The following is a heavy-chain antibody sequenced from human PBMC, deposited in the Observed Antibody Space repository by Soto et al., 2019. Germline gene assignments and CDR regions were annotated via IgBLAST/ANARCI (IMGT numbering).Heavy chain of an antibody. CDR3: ARESRYCSGGSCYFLPGIDY. Sequence: SVKVSCKASGGTFSSFVISWVRQAPGQGLEWMGRIIPSIGIVNYAQKFQGRVTITADTSTSTAYMELSSLRSEDTAVYYCARESRYCSGGSCYFLPGIDYWGQGTLVTVSS. CDR1: GGTFSSFV. V-gene: IGHV1-69*04. J-gene: IGHJ4*02. CDR2: IIPSIGIV. D-gene: IGHD2-15*01.